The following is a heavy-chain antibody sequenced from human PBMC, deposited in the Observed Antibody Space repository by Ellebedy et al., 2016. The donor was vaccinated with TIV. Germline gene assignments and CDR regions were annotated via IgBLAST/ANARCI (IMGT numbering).Heavy chain of an antibody. D-gene: IGHD3-10*01. CDR3: ARDPGASGNYYGMDV. V-gene: IGHV1-18*01. CDR2: ISAYNGNT. CDR1: GYTFTSYG. J-gene: IGHJ6*02. Sequence: AASVKVSCKASGYTFTSYGISWVRQAPGQGLEWMGWISAYNGNTNYAQKLQGRVTMTTGTSTSTAYMELRSLRSDDTAVYYCARDPGASGNYYGMDVWGQGTTVTVSS.